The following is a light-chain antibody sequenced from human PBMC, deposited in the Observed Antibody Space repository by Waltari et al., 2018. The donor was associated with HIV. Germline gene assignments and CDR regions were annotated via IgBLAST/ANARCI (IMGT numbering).Light chain of an antibody. J-gene: IGLJ2*01. CDR1: RSNIGNNY. CDR2: ENN. CDR3: ATWDSSLSAVV. Sequence: QSVLTQPPSVSAAPGQKVTIPCSGSRSNIGNNYVSWYQQLPGTAPKLFIYENNKRPSGIPDRFSGSKSGTSATLGITGLQTGDEADYYCATWDSSLSAVVFGGGTKLAVL. V-gene: IGLV1-51*01.